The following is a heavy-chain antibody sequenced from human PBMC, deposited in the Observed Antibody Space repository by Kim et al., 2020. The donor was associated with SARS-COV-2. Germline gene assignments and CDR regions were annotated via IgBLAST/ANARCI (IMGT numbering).Heavy chain of an antibody. CDR3: ARGKGTGSWFDP. Sequence: SYANSVKGRFTISRDNAKNTLYRQMNRLGAEDTAVYYCARGKGTGSWFDPWGQGTLVTVSS. J-gene: IGHJ5*02. D-gene: IGHD1-1*01. V-gene: IGHV3-74*01.